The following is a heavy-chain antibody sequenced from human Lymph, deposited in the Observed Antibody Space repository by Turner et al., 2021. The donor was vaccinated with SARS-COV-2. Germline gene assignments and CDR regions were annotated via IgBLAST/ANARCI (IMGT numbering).Heavy chain of an antibody. Sequence: QVQLVQSVAEVKKPGSSVMFSCKASGGTFSKYTLSWVRQAPGQGLEWMGGIIPICGTANYAQKFQGRVTITADESTTTAYMELSSLRSEDTAVYYCARDGWSGSSPAWWFDPWGQGTLVTVSS. V-gene: IGHV1-69*01. CDR1: GGTFSKYT. J-gene: IGHJ5*02. CDR2: IIPICGTA. D-gene: IGHD1-26*01. CDR3: ARDGWSGSSPAWWFDP.